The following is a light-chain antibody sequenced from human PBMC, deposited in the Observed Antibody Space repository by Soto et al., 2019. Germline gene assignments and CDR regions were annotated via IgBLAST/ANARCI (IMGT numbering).Light chain of an antibody. Sequence: NFMLTQPHSVSESPGRTVTISCTRSSGSIASNYVQWYQQRPGSSPTTLIYADNQRPSGVPDRFSGSIDRSSNSASLTISGLKTEDEADYCCQSYDTTNYVFGTGTKLTVL. CDR2: ADN. J-gene: IGLJ1*01. CDR3: QSYDTTNYV. CDR1: SGSIASNY. V-gene: IGLV6-57*01.